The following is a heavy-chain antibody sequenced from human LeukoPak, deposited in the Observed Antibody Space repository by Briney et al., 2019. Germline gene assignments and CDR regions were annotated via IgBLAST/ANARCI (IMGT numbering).Heavy chain of an antibody. CDR2: IYYSGST. Sequence: SETLSLTCTVSGGSISSYYWSWIRQPPGKGLEWIGYIYYSGSTNYNPSLKSRVTISVDTSKNQFSLKLSSVTAADTAVYYCARDPGAYGGYPTGYFDYWGQGTLVTVSS. CDR3: ARDPGAYGGYPTGYFDY. V-gene: IGHV4-59*01. J-gene: IGHJ4*02. CDR1: GGSISSYY. D-gene: IGHD5-12*01.